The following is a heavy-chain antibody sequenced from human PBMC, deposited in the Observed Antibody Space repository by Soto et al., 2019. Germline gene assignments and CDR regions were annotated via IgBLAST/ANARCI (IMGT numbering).Heavy chain of an antibody. Sequence: GGSLRLSCAASGFTFSSYGMHWVRQAPGKGLEWVAVISYDGSNKYYADSVKGRFTISRDNSKNTLYLQMNSLRAEDTAVYYCAKAHPMYGDYVGYFDYWGQGTLVTVSS. CDR1: GFTFSSYG. J-gene: IGHJ4*02. V-gene: IGHV3-30*18. D-gene: IGHD4-17*01. CDR3: AKAHPMYGDYVGYFDY. CDR2: ISYDGSNK.